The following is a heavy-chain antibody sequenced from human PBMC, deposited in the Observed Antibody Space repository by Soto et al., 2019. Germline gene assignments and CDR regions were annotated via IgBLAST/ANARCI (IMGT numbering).Heavy chain of an antibody. CDR1: GGSFSAYH. CDR2: IDHTGAT. J-gene: IGHJ4*01. CDR3: ARQMSDTNRHHWGFDF. D-gene: IGHD7-27*01. V-gene: IGHV4-34*01. Sequence: SETLSLTCAVYGGSFSAYHWSWIRQSPGKGLEWIGEIDHTGATNYKPSLRGRVTMSVDTSKNQFSLRLDSVTAAERAVSYCARQMSDTNRHHWGFDFWGRGTVVTVSS.